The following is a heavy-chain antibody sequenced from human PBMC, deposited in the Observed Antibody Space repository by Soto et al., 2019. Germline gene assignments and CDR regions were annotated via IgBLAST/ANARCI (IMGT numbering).Heavy chain of an antibody. CDR1: GGSISSSSYY. D-gene: IGHD3-3*01. J-gene: IGHJ5*02. CDR3: ARQAITISGVDELNWLDP. V-gene: IGHV4-39*01. Sequence: SETLSLTCTVSGGSISSSSYYWGWIRQPPGKGLEWIGSIYYSGSTYYNPSLKSRVTISVDTSKNQFSLKLSSVTAADTAVYYCARQAITISGVDELNWLDPWGQGTLVTVYS. CDR2: IYYSGST.